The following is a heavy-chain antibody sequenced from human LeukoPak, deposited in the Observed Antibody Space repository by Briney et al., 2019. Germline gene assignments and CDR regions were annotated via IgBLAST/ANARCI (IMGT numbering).Heavy chain of an antibody. Sequence: GGSLRLSCAASGFTFSDYYMSWIRQAPGKGPEWVSYISSSGSTIYYADSVKGRFTISRDNAKNSLYLQMNSLRAEDTAVYYCARERADYFFDYWGQGTLVTVSS. J-gene: IGHJ4*02. CDR2: ISSSGSTI. CDR1: GFTFSDYY. V-gene: IGHV3-11*04. CDR3: ARERADYFFDY.